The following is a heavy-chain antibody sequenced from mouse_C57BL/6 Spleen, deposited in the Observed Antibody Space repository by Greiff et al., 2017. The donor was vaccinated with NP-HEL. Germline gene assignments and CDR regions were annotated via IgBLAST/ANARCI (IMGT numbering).Heavy chain of an antibody. CDR1: GYTFTSYW. J-gene: IGHJ2*01. CDR2: INPSNGGT. Sequence: VQLQQPVTELVKPGASVKLSCKASGYTFTSYWMHWVKQRPGQGLEWIGNINPSNGGTNYNEKFKSKATLTVDKSSSTAYMQLSSLTSEDSAVYYCARSLAYYSKPFDYWGQGTTLTVSS. V-gene: IGHV1-53*01. D-gene: IGHD2-5*01. CDR3: ARSLAYYSKPFDY.